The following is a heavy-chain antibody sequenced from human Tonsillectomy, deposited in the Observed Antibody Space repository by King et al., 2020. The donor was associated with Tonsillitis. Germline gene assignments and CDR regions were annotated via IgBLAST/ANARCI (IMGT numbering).Heavy chain of an antibody. D-gene: IGHD1-26*01. V-gene: IGHV4-39*01. Sequence: QLQESGPGVVKPSETLSLTCTVSGGSISSSDHYWAWIRQPPGKGLEWIGYMYYSGTIFYNPSLKRRITISGGTSEHRFSLKLRSVTAADTAVYFCARSVSGSFDYWGQGALVTVSS. CDR2: MYYSGTI. J-gene: IGHJ4*02. CDR1: GGSISSSDHY. CDR3: ARSVSGSFDY.